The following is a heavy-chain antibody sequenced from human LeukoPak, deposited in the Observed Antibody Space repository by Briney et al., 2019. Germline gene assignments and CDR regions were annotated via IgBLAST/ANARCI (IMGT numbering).Heavy chain of an antibody. CDR1: GGSISSGGYP. J-gene: IGHJ4*02. Sequence: SETLSLTCAVSGGSISSGGYPWSWIRQPPGKGLEWIGYIYHSGSTYYNPSLKSRVTISVDRSKNQFSLKLSSVTAADTAVYYRARADSSGYYYFDYWGQGTLVTVSS. CDR2: IYHSGST. V-gene: IGHV4-30-2*01. D-gene: IGHD3-22*01. CDR3: ARADSSGYYYFDY.